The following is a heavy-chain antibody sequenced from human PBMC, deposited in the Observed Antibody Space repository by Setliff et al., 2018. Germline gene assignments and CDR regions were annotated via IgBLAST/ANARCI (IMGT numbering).Heavy chain of an antibody. V-gene: IGHV4-38-2*02. CDR3: ARLRLNWFDP. D-gene: IGHD4-17*01. Sequence: SETLSLTCTVSGYSISSGYYWGWIRQPPGKGPEWIGSIYYSGSTYYDPSLKSRVTISVDTSKNQFSLKLSSVTAADTAVYYCARLRLNWFDPWGQGTLVTVSS. J-gene: IGHJ5*02. CDR2: IYYSGST. CDR1: GYSISSGYY.